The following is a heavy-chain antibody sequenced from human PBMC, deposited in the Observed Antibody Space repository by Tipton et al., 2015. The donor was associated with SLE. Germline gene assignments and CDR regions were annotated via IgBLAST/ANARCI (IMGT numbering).Heavy chain of an antibody. Sequence: SLRLSCAASGFTFSSYWMHWVRQAPGKGLVWVSRINSDGSSTSYADSVKGRFTISRDNAKNTLHLQMNSLRAEDTAVYYCARETRRLRALDFWGQGTLVTVSS. J-gene: IGHJ4*02. D-gene: IGHD6-25*01. V-gene: IGHV3-74*01. CDR2: INSDGSST. CDR3: ARETRRLRALDF. CDR1: GFTFSSYW.